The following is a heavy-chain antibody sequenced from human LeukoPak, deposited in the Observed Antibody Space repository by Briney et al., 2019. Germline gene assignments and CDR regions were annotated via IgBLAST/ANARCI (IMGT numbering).Heavy chain of an antibody. D-gene: IGHD3-22*01. Sequence: ASVKVSCKASGGTFSSYDISWVRQAPGQGLEWMGGIIPIFGTANYAQKFQGRVTITTDESTSTAYMELSSLRSEDTAVYYCARVFYYDRDNWFDPWGQGTLVTVSS. CDR3: ARVFYYDRDNWFDP. CDR2: IIPIFGTA. J-gene: IGHJ5*02. CDR1: GGTFSSYD. V-gene: IGHV1-69*05.